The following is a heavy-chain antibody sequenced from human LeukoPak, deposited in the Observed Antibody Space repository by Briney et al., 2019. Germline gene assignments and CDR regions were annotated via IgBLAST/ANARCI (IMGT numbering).Heavy chain of an antibody. CDR3: AKDLRIQLWLHLDDAFDI. Sequence: GGSLRLSCAASGFTFSSYAMSWVRQAPGKGLECISGFSGSGGSTYYADSVKGRFTISRDNSKNTLYLQMNSLRAEDTAVYYCAKDLRIQLWLHLDDAFDIWGQGTMVTVSS. D-gene: IGHD5-18*01. CDR1: GFTFSSYA. V-gene: IGHV3-23*01. J-gene: IGHJ3*02. CDR2: FSGSGGST.